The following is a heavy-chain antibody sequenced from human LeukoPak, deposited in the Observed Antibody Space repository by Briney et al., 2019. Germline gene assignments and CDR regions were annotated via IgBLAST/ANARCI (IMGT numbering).Heavy chain of an antibody. CDR3: ARESRSGDYPYYYYYMDV. CDR2: IYSGGST. V-gene: IGHV3-53*01. CDR1: GFTVSSNY. D-gene: IGHD4-17*01. J-gene: IGHJ6*03. Sequence: PGGSLRLSCAASGFTVSSNYMSWVRQAPGKGLEWVSVIYSGGSTYYADSVKGRFTISRDNSKNTLYLQMNSLRAEDTAVYYCARESRSGDYPYYYYYMDVWGKGTTVTVSS.